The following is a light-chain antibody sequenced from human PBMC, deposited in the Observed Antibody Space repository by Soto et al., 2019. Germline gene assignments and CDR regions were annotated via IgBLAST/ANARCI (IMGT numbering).Light chain of an antibody. CDR3: QQTYSSPWT. Sequence: DIELTQSPSALSASLGDRVTITCRASQSTSSYLNWYQQKPGKAPKLLIYAASSLHSGVPSRFSGSGSGTDFTLTISSLEPEDFATYYCQQTYSSPWTFGRGTKVDIK. J-gene: IGKJ1*01. CDR1: QSTSSY. V-gene: IGKV1-39*01. CDR2: AAS.